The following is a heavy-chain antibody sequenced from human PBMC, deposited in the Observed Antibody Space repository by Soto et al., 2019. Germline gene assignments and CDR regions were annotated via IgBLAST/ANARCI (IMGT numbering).Heavy chain of an antibody. CDR2: ISVGGRTI. V-gene: IGHV3-23*01. J-gene: IGHJ4*02. CDR3: AKDPNGDYIGAFDS. Sequence: GGSLRLSCVGSVFTFNTYAMTWVRQAPGKGLEWVSAISVGGRTIQYADSVKGRFTISRYNSKSTLYLQMNSLRADDTAIYYCAKDPNGDYIGAFDSWGQGTLVTVSS. CDR1: VFTFNTYA. D-gene: IGHD4-17*01.